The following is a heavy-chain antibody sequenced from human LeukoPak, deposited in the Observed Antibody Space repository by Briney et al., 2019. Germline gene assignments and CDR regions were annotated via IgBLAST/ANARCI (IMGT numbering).Heavy chain of an antibody. CDR2: INSEGSTT. J-gene: IGHJ4*02. V-gene: IGHV3-74*01. CDR3: ARRSSGSPPYYFDY. Sequence: GGSLRLSCAASGFTFSSYWMHWVRQAPGKGLVWVSRINSEGSTTNYADYVKGRFTISRDNAKNTLYLQMNSLRAEDTAVYYCARRSSGSPPYYFDYWGQGTLVTVSS. D-gene: IGHD1-26*01. CDR1: GFTFSSYW.